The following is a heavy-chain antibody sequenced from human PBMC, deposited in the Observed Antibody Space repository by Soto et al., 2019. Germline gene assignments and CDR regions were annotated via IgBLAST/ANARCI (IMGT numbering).Heavy chain of an antibody. D-gene: IGHD6-6*01. V-gene: IGHV3-23*01. CDR3: ANLGYSSSSRGPYYYGMDV. CDR2: ISGSGGST. J-gene: IGHJ6*02. CDR1: GFTFSSYA. Sequence: AGGALRLSCAASGFTFSSYAMSRVRQAPGKGLEWVSTISGSGGSTYYADSVKGRFTISRDNSKNTLYLQMNSLRAEDTAVYYCANLGYSSSSRGPYYYGMDVWGQGTTVTVSS.